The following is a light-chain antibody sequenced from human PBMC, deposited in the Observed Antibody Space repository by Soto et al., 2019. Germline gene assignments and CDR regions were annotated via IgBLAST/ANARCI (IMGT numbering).Light chain of an antibody. V-gene: IGLV2-23*01. CDR3: CSFVGNSNYV. J-gene: IGLJ1*01. Sequence: QSALAQAASVSGSPGQSIAISCAGTSNDVGSYNLVSWYQHHPGKAPKLMIYGGSKRPSGVSDRFSGSKSGNTASLTISGPQAEDEADYYCCSFVGNSNYVFGTVSKVTVL. CDR2: GGS. CDR1: SNDVGSYNL.